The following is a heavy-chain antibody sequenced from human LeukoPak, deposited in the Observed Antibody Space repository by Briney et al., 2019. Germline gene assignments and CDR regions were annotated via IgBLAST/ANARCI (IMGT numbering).Heavy chain of an antibody. Sequence: GESLKISCKGSGYSFTSYWIGWVRQMPGKGLEGTGIIYPGDSDTRYSPSFQGQVTISADKSISTAYLQWSSLKASDTAMYYCARLSGYDYYYYYYMDVWGKGTTVTVSS. CDR1: GYSFTSYW. J-gene: IGHJ6*03. D-gene: IGHD1-1*01. V-gene: IGHV5-51*01. CDR2: IYPGDSDT. CDR3: ARLSGYDYYYYYYMDV.